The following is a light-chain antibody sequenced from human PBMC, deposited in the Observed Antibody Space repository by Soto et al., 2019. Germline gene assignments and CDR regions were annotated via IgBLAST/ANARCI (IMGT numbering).Light chain of an antibody. J-gene: IGLJ2*01. CDR2: EVS. CDR3: SSYAGSDKFVI. V-gene: IGLV2-8*01. CDR1: SSDIGGYNY. Sequence: SALTQPPSASGSPGQSVTISCTGSSSDIGGYNYVSWYQQHPGTAPHLIIYEVSKRPSGVSDRFSGSKSGSTASLTVSGLQADDEAHYFCSSYAGSDKFVIFGGGTKLTVL.